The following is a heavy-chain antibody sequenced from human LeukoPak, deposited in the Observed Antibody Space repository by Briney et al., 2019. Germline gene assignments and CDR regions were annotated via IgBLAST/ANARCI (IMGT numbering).Heavy chain of an antibody. V-gene: IGHV3-64D*06. J-gene: IGHJ4*02. CDR1: GFTFSGHF. Sequence: GGSLRLSCSASGFTFSGHFMHWVRQAPGKGLEYVSSISINGDKTYYAESVKGRFTISRDNSKNTLYLQLSSLRVEDTTVYYCIKDRIGTWSFDHWGQGTLLTVSS. CDR2: ISINGDKT. CDR3: IKDRIGTWSFDH. D-gene: IGHD1-26*01.